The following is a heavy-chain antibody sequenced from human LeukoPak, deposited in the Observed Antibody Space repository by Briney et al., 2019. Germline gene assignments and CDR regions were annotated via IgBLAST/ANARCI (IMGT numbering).Heavy chain of an antibody. CDR3: ARGGEQWLVQMEGDY. CDR2: ISSSSSYI. CDR1: GFAFSSHW. J-gene: IGHJ4*02. V-gene: IGHV3-21*01. Sequence: PGGSLRLSCAASGFAFSSHWMHWVRQAPGKGLVWVSSISSSSSYIYYADSVKGRFTISRDNAKNSLYLQMNSLRAEDTAVYYCARGGEQWLVQMEGDYWGQGTLVTVSS. D-gene: IGHD6-19*01.